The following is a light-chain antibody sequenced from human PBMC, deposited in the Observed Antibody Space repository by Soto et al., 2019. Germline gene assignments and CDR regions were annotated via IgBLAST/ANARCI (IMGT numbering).Light chain of an antibody. CDR1: QSIRSY. J-gene: IGKJ2*01. Sequence: GDRVTITCRASQSIRSYLAWYQQKPGKAPKLLIYAAFTLQRGVLSRFSGSGSGTEFTLTISTLQPEDVATYFCHQVNTYPYTFGQGTNLEIK. CDR2: AAF. V-gene: IGKV1-9*01. CDR3: HQVNTYPYT.